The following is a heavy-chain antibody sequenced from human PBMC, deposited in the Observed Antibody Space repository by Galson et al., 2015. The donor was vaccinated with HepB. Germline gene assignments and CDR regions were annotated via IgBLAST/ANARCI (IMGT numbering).Heavy chain of an antibody. D-gene: IGHD6-19*01. CDR3: ARGDAAVAPYYYYGMDV. J-gene: IGHJ6*02. CDR2: IYSGGST. V-gene: IGHV3-53*01. Sequence: SLRLSCAASGFTVSSNYMSWVRQAPGKGLEWVSVIYSGGSTYYADSVKGRFTISRDNSKNTLYLQMNSLRAEDTAVYYCARGDAAVAPYYYYGMDVWGQGTTVTVSS. CDR1: GFTVSSNY.